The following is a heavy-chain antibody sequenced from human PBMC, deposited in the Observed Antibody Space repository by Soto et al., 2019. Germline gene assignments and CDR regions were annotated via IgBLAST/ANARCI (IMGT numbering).Heavy chain of an antibody. CDR3: VRCYCSVGSCYACWHFDF. D-gene: IGHD2-15*01. J-gene: IGHJ5*01. CDR1: GYTFNSYA. CDR2: ISPSTGDT. Sequence: QVQLVQSGGEVKKPGASVKVSCQASGYTFNSYAISWVRHAPGQGLECMGWISPSTGDTDQAQNFQDRVIMTLDISTTTAYMELRSLRSDDTAVYYCVRCYCSVGSCYACWHFDFWGRGTLVTVSS. V-gene: IGHV1-18*01.